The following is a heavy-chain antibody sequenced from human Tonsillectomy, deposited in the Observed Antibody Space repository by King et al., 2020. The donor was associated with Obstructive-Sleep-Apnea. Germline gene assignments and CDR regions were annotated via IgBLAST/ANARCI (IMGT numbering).Heavy chain of an antibody. D-gene: IGHD5-12*01. CDR1: GYTFTSCD. CDR2: MNPNSGHT. CDR3: SRGLGYGGYHPLDS. Sequence: VQLVESGAEVKKPGASVKVSCKASGYTFTSCDINWVRQATGEGLEWMGWMNPNSGHTGYAQKFQDRRTMTRSTSISTRYMELSSLTSDDTAVYYCSRGLGYGGYHPLDSWGQGTLVTVSS. J-gene: IGHJ4*02. V-gene: IGHV1-8*01.